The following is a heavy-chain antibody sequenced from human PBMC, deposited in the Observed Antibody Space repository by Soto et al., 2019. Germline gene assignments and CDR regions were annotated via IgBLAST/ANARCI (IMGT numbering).Heavy chain of an antibody. Sequence: QVQLVQSGAEVKKPGASVKVSCKASGYTFTSYGISWVRQAPGQGLEWMGWISAYNGNTNYAQKLQGTVTMTKDTTTSTADMELRSLGSDDTAVYYCARVRSAYYYGSGSESDYWGQGTLVTVSS. CDR3: ARVRSAYYYGSGSESDY. CDR2: ISAYNGNT. J-gene: IGHJ4*02. CDR1: GYTFTSYG. D-gene: IGHD3-10*01. V-gene: IGHV1-18*01.